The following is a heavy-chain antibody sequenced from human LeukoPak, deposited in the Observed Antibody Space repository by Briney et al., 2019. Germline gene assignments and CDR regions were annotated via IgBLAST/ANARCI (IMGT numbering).Heavy chain of an antibody. J-gene: IGHJ6*02. D-gene: IGHD5-12*01. CDR2: IYYSGST. V-gene: IGHV4-59*07. CDR1: GGSLSSFH. Sequence: SDTLSLTCTVSGGSLSSFHWSWIRQPPGKGLEWVGYIYYSGSTNYNPSLKSRVTISVDTSKNQFSLKLRSVTAADTAVYYCARSGLDSRYYFGMDVWGQGTTVTVSS. CDR3: ARSGLDSRYYFGMDV.